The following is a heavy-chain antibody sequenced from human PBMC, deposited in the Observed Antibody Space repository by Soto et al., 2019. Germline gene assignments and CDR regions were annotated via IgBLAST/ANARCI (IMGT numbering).Heavy chain of an antibody. CDR3: ARRSGYSYGYASDY. J-gene: IGHJ4*02. Sequence: LRLSCAASGFPFSDYYMSWIRQAPGKGLEWVSYISSSGSTIYYADSVKGRFTISRDNAKNSLYLQMNSLRAEDTAVYYCARRSGYSYGYASDYWGRGTLVTVSS. D-gene: IGHD5-18*01. V-gene: IGHV3-11*01. CDR1: GFPFSDYY. CDR2: ISSSGSTI.